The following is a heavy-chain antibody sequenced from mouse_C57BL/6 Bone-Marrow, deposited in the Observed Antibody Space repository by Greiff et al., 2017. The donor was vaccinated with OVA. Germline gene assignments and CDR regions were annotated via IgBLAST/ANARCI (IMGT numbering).Heavy chain of an antibody. CDR3: ARDDGSLDY. D-gene: IGHD2-3*01. J-gene: IGHJ2*01. V-gene: IGHV1-81*01. Sequence: VHLVESGAELARPGASVKLSCKASGYTFTSYGISWVKQRTGQGLEWIGEIYPRSGNTYYNEKFKGKATLTADKSSSTAYMELRSLTSEDSAVYFCARDDGSLDYWGQGTTLTVSS. CDR2: IYPRSGNT. CDR1: GYTFTSYG.